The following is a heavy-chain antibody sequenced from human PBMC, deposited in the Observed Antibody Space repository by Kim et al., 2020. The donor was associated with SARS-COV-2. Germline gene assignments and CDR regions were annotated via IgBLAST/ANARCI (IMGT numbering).Heavy chain of an antibody. Sequence: GGSLRLSCAASGFTFSNYYMSWVRQAPGKGLEWVSSISSSGSTIYYADSVKGRFTISRDNAKNSLYLQMNSLRAEDTAVYYCARELPAAIAVYYFCYMDVWGKGTPVTVSS. D-gene: IGHD2-2*01. CDR1: GFTFSNYY. V-gene: IGHV3-11*01. J-gene: IGHJ6*03. CDR2: ISSSGSTI. CDR3: ARELPAAIAVYYFCYMDV.